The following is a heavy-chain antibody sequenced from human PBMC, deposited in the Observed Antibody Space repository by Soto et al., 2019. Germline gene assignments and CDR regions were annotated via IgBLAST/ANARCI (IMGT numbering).Heavy chain of an antibody. D-gene: IGHD2-15*01. Sequence: EVQLVESGGGLVKPGGSLRLSCAASGFTFSSYSMNWVRQAPGKGLEWVSSISSSSSYIYYADSVKGRFTISRDNAKNSLYLQMNRLRAKDTAVYYCARDRRCSGGSCFDYWGQGTLVTVSS. V-gene: IGHV3-21*01. J-gene: IGHJ4*02. CDR1: GFTFSSYS. CDR3: ARDRRCSGGSCFDY. CDR2: ISSSSSYI.